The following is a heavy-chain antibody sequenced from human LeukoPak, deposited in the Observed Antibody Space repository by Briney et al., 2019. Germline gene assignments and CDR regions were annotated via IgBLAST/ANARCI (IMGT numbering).Heavy chain of an antibody. CDR1: GFTFSRYW. CDR2: IKQDGSEK. V-gene: IGHV3-7*01. Sequence: GGSLRLSCAASGFTFSRYWMTWVRQAPGKGLEWVANIKQDGSEKYYVDSVKGRFTISRDNAKNSLYLQMNSLRAEDTAVYYCARDWRAAAEGLNWFDPWGQGTLVTVSS. D-gene: IGHD6-13*01. J-gene: IGHJ5*02. CDR3: ARDWRAAAEGLNWFDP.